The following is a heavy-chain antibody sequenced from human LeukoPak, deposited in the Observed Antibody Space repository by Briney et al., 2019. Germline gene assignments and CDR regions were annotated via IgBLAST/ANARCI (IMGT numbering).Heavy chain of an antibody. CDR2: ISTNNGNT. Sequence: GASVKVSCKAFGYDFSSSAINWVRQAPGQGLEWMGWISTNNGNTDYAQRIQGRVTMTTDTSTSTAYMELRSLRSDDTAVYFCARNGGAVTTEDYYMDVWGKGTTVTVSS. CDR1: GYDFSSSA. CDR3: ARNGGAVTTEDYYMDV. V-gene: IGHV1-18*01. J-gene: IGHJ6*03. D-gene: IGHD4-17*01.